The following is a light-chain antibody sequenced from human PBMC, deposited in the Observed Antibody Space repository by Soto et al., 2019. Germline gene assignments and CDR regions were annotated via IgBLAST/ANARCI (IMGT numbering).Light chain of an antibody. CDR3: QQYGSSSS. Sequence: EIVLTQSPGTLSLSPGERATLSCRASQNISSNNLAWYQQKPGQAPRLLIYGASSRDTGTPDRFSGSGSGTDFTLTITRLEPEDFAVFYCQQYGSSSSFGQGTTLEI. V-gene: IGKV3-20*01. J-gene: IGKJ2*01. CDR1: QNISSNN. CDR2: GAS.